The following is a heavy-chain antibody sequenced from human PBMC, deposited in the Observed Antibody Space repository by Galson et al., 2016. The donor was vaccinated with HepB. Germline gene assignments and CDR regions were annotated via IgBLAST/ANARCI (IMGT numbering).Heavy chain of an antibody. Sequence: QSGAEVKKPGESLQISCKASGYIFANYWIVWVRQMPGKGLEWMGLIYPGDSDARYNPSFQGQVTISADESISTAYLLWRSRKASDTAMYYCARARGFLGTGFDPWGQGTLVTVFS. CDR2: IYPGDSDA. CDR1: GYIFANYW. D-gene: IGHD5-12*01. CDR3: ARARGFLGTGFDP. J-gene: IGHJ5*02. V-gene: IGHV5-51*01.